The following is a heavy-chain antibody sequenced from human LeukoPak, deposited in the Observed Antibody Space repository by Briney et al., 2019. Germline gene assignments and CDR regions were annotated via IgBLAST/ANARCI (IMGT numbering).Heavy chain of an antibody. V-gene: IGHV3-23*01. J-gene: IGHJ4*02. D-gene: IGHD3-10*01. CDR3: AKGLFGSWSSCNPLDS. Sequence: GGSLRLSCAASGFTFSDYYMSWVRQAPGKGLEWVSSIRGSDGSAFYADSVKGRFTISRDNSKNTLYLQMNSLRAEDTAVYFCAKGLFGSWSSCNPLDSWGQGTLVTVSS. CDR2: IRGSDGSA. CDR1: GFTFSDYY.